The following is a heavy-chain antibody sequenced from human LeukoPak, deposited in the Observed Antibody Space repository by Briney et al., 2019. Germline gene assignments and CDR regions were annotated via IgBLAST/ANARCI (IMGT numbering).Heavy chain of an antibody. CDR2: INPNDGDT. J-gene: IGHJ4*02. Sequence: ASVKVSCKASGYTFTDYYMHWVRQAPGQGVEWMGWINPNDGDTNYAQKFQGRVTMTRDPSISTAHMEVSRLRSDDTAVYYCARANFLYCSSSTCLFDYWGQGTLVTVSS. V-gene: IGHV1-2*02. CDR3: ARANFLYCSSSTCLFDY. D-gene: IGHD2-2*01. CDR1: GYTFTDYY.